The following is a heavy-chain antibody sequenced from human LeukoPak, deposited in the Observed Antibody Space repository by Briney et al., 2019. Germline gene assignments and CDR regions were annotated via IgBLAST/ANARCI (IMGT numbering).Heavy chain of an antibody. Sequence: EGSLRLSCAASGFTFSSYAMSWVRQAPGKGLKGVPAISGRVGTTYYADSVKGRFTISRDNSKNTLYLQMNSLRAEDTAVYYCAKALPRPLYYYGSGSYYDAFDIWGQGTMVTVSS. CDR3: AKALPRPLYYYGSGSYYDAFDI. CDR2: ISGRVGTT. J-gene: IGHJ3*02. V-gene: IGHV3-23*01. CDR1: GFTFSSYA. D-gene: IGHD3-10*01.